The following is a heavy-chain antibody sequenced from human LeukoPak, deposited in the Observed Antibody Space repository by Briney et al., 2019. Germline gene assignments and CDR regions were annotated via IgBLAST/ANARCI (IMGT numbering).Heavy chain of an antibody. V-gene: IGHV3-23*01. CDR3: AKCARYSGYDSDFDY. CDR1: GFTFSSYA. D-gene: IGHD5-12*01. CDR2: ISASGGST. J-gene: IGHJ4*02. Sequence: PGGSLRLSCAASGFTFSSYAMTWVRQAPGRGLDWVSGISASGGSTYYADSVKGRFTISRDNSKNTLYLQMNSLRAEDTAAYFCAKCARYSGYDSDFDYWGQGTLVTVSS.